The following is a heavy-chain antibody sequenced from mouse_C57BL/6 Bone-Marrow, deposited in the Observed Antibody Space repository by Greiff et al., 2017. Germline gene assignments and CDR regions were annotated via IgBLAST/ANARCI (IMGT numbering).Heavy chain of an antibody. CDR3: ASPVTTVVATPFAY. V-gene: IGHV14-3*01. J-gene: IGHJ3*01. Sequence: DVKLQESVAELVRPGASVKLSCTASGFNIKNTYMHWVKQRPEQGLEWIGRIDPANGNTKYAPKFQGKATITADTSSNTAYLQLSSLTSEDTAIYYGASPVTTVVATPFAYWGQGTLVTVSA. CDR2: IDPANGNT. D-gene: IGHD1-1*01. CDR1: GFNIKNTY.